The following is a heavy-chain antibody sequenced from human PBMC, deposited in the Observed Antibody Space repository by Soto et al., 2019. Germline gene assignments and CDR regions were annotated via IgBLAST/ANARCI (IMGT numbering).Heavy chain of an antibody. J-gene: IGHJ4*02. D-gene: IGHD3-10*01. Sequence: GESLKISCKGSGYSFTRYWIGWVRQMPGKGLEWMGIIYCADSDTRYSPSFQGQVTISADNSKKTLYLQMNSLRAEDTAVFYCAKDWDRGVNNLYYFDSWGQGTLVTVSS. CDR3: AKDWDRGVNNLYYFDS. V-gene: IGHV5-51*01. CDR2: IYCADSDT. CDR1: GYSFTRYW.